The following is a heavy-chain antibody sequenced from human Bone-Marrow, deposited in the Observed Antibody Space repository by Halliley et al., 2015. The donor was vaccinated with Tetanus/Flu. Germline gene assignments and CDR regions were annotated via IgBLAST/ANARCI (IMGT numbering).Heavy chain of an antibody. Sequence: AASGFTFDDYAMHWVRQAPGKGLEWVSGLTWNSGSVAYADSVKGRFITSRDNAKNSLDLQMNSLRPEDTALYYCAKDPEAYSSGFDSWGPGTLVTVSS. CDR3: AKDPEAYSSGFDS. V-gene: IGHV3-9*01. CDR1: GFTFDDYA. J-gene: IGHJ4*01. CDR2: LTWNSGSV. D-gene: IGHD3-22*01.